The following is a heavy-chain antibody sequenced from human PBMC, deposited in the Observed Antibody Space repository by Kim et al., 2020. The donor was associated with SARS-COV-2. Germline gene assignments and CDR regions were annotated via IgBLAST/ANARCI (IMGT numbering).Heavy chain of an antibody. V-gene: IGHV3-48*02. J-gene: IGHJ2*01. D-gene: IGHD5-18*01. CDR1: GFSFSTYS. CDR3: AGGRGYSYGYYYYFDL. Sequence: GGSLRLSCAASGFSFSTYSMSWVRQAPGKGLEWVSLITSGGDTTHFADSVKGRFTISRDNAKNSLYLQMNSLRDEDTAMYYCAGGRGYSYGYYYYFDLWGRGTLVTVSS. CDR2: ITSGGDTT.